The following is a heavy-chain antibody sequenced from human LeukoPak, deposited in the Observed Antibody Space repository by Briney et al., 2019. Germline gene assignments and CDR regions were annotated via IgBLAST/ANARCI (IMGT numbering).Heavy chain of an antibody. J-gene: IGHJ4*02. V-gene: IGHV3-30*12. CDR1: GFTFSNYG. Sequence: GRSLRLSCAASGFTFSNYGMHWIRQAPAKGLEWGAVIRYAGSDKYYADSVKGRFTVSRDNSQNTMYLQMNSLRAEDTAVYYCARENDYALDYWGQGTLVTVSS. CDR3: ARENDYALDY. D-gene: IGHD4-17*01. CDR2: IRYAGSDK.